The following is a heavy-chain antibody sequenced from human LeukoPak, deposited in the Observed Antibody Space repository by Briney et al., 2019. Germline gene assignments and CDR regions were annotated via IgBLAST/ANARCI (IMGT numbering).Heavy chain of an antibody. V-gene: IGHV3-53*01. CDR2: IYSGGST. Sequence: GGSLRLSCAASGFTASSNYMSWVRQAPGKGLEWVSVIYSGGSTYYADSVKGRFTISRDNSKNTLYLQMNSLRAEDTAVYYCAREGISSYGDYYFDYWGQGTLVTVSS. CDR3: AREGISSYGDYYFDY. D-gene: IGHD4-17*01. J-gene: IGHJ4*02. CDR1: GFTASSNY.